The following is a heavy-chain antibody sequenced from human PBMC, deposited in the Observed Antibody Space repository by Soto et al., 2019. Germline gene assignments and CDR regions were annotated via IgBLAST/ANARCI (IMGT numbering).Heavy chain of an antibody. CDR3: ARDAETGGSYFDY. V-gene: IGHV3-30-3*01. CDR1: GFTFSSYA. CDR2: ISYDGSNK. J-gene: IGHJ4*02. D-gene: IGHD1-26*01. Sequence: SLRLSCAASGFTFSSYAMHWVRQAPGKGLEWVAVISYDGSNKYYADSVKGRFTISRDNSKNTLYLQMNSLRAEDTAVYYCARDAETGGSYFDYWGQGTLVTVSS.